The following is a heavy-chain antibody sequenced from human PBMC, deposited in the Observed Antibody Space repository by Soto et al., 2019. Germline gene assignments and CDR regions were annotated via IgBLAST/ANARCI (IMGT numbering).Heavy chain of an antibody. V-gene: IGHV4-34*01. Sequence: TSETLSLTCAVYGGSFSGYYWSWIRQPPGKGLEWIGEINHSGSTNYNPSLKSRVTISVDTSKNQFSLKMSSVTAAYTAVYYCARVPASYSGSYYGGPQTRVNWFDPWGQGTLVTFSS. CDR3: ARVPASYSGSYYGGPQTRVNWFDP. CDR2: INHSGST. J-gene: IGHJ5*02. CDR1: GGSFSGYY. D-gene: IGHD1-26*01.